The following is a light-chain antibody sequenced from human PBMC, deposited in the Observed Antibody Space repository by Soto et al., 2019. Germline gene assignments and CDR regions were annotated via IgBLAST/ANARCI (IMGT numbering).Light chain of an antibody. J-gene: IGKJ4*01. V-gene: IGKV3-11*01. CDR2: DAS. CDR1: QSVSSS. Sequence: EIVLTQSPATLSLSPGETATLSCRASQSVSSSLAWYQQKPGQTPRLLIYDASNRATGIPARFSGSESGTDFSLTVSSLEPADFEVYYCQQRSSLPITFGGGTKVEIK. CDR3: QQRSSLPIT.